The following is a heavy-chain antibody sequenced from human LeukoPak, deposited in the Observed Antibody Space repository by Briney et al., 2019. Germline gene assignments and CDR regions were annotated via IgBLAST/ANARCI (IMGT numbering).Heavy chain of an antibody. V-gene: IGHV4-59*01. D-gene: IGHD6-25*01. CDR3: ARDRAENWFDP. CDR1: GGSISSYY. J-gene: IGHJ5*02. CDR2: IYYSGST. Sequence: SETLSLTCTVSGGSISSYYWSWIRQPPGKGLEWIGYIYYSGSTNYNPSLKSRVTISVDTSKNQFSLKLSSVPAADTAVYYCARDRAENWFDPWGQGTLVTVSS.